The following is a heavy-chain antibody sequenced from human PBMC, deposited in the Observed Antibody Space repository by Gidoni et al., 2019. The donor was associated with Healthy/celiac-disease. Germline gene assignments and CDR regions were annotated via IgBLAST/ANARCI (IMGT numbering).Heavy chain of an antibody. Sequence: EVQLLESGGGLVQPGGSLRLSCAASGFNFSSYAMSWVRQAPGKGLEWVSAISGSGGSTYYADSLKGRFTISRDNSKNTLYLQMNSLRAEDTAVYYCAKDLRLRTGWELLRWTYHYGMDVWGQGTTVTVSS. CDR3: AKDLRLRTGWELLRWTYHYGMDV. CDR2: ISGSGGST. J-gene: IGHJ6*02. D-gene: IGHD1-26*01. CDR1: GFNFSSYA. V-gene: IGHV3-23*01.